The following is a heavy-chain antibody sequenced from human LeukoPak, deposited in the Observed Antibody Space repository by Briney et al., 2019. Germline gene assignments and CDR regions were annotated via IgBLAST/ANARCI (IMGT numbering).Heavy chain of an antibody. D-gene: IGHD2-2*01. J-gene: IGHJ3*02. CDR1: GDSVSSNSAA. V-gene: IGHV6-1*01. Sequence: SQTLSLTCAISGDSVSSNSAAWNWIRQSPSRGLEWLGRTYYRSKWYNDYAVSVKSRITINPDTCKNQFSLQLNSVTPEDTAVYYCARELSPYCSSTSCYSDAFDIWGQGTMVTVSS. CDR3: ARELSPYCSSTSCYSDAFDI. CDR2: TYYRSKWYN.